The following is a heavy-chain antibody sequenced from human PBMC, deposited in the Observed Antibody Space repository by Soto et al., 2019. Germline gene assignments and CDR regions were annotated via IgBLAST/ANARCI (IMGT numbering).Heavy chain of an antibody. V-gene: IGHV1-8*01. CDR1: GYTFTHHD. J-gene: IGHJ3*01. Sequence: QVQLGQSGSEVKKPGASVRISCTASGYTFTHHDVNWVRQAPGTGHVWMGWINPNSGEAVYAQIFQGRVKMTRDTSISIAYMEVSSLGSGDTAMYFFASGIVGGSTRAVDLWGPGTKVTVSS. D-gene: IGHD1-26*01. CDR3: ASGIVGGSTRAVDL. CDR2: INPNSGEA.